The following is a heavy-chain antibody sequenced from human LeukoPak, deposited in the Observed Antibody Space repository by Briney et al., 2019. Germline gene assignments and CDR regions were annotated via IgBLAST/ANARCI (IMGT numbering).Heavy chain of an antibody. CDR3: ARQGDFWSGYPSDY. CDR1: GDSISSSTYY. Sequence: PSETLSLTCTVSGDSISSSTYYWGWIRQPPGKGLERIGSIYYSGSTYYNPSLKSRVTISVDTSKNQFSLKLRSVSDADTAVYYCARQGDFWSGYPSDYWGQGTLVTVSS. J-gene: IGHJ4*02. D-gene: IGHD3-3*01. CDR2: IYYSGST. V-gene: IGHV4-39*01.